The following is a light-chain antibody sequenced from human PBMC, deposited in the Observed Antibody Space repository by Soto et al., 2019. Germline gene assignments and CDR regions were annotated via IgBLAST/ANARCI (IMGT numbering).Light chain of an antibody. CDR3: QQYYSDFFT. CDR1: QRLLYSSNNKTY. CDR2: WAS. V-gene: IGKV4-1*01. Sequence: DIVMTQSPEFLAVPLGERATINCKSSQRLLYSSNNKTYLAWYQHRPGQSPKMIIFWASARESGVPDRFSGSGSETDFTLSLSNLQAEDAAVYYCQQYYSDFFTFGQGTRLEIK. J-gene: IGKJ2*01.